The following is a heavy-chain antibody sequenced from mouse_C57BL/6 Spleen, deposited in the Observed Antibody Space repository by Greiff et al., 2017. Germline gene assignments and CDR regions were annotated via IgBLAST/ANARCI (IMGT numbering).Heavy chain of an antibody. D-gene: IGHD2-4*01. J-gene: IGHJ4*01. V-gene: IGHV5-6*01. CDR2: ISSGGSYT. CDR3: ARRDYDDAMDY. CDR1: GFTFSSYG. Sequence: EVQVVESGGDLVKPGGSLKLSCAASGFTFSSYGMSWVRQTPDKRLEWVATISSGGSYTYYPDSVKGRVTISRDNAKNTLYLQMSRLKSEDTAMYYCARRDYDDAMDYWGQGTSVTVSS.